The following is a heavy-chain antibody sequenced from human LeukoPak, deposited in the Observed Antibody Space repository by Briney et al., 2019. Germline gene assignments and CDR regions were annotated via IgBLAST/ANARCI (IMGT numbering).Heavy chain of an antibody. Sequence: SETLSLTCAVYGGSFSGYYWSWIRQPPGKGLEWIGEINHSGSTNYNPSLKSRVTISVDTSKNQFSLKLSSVTAADTAVYYCAGGNWEYYDSSGIDYWGQGTLVTVSS. D-gene: IGHD3-22*01. CDR2: INHSGST. CDR3: AGGNWEYYDSSGIDY. J-gene: IGHJ4*02. V-gene: IGHV4-34*01. CDR1: GGSFSGYY.